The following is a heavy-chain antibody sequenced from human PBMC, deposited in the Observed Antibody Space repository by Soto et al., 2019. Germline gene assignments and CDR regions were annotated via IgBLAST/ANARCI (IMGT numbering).Heavy chain of an antibody. J-gene: IGHJ4*02. V-gene: IGHV3-30-3*01. CDR3: ASRERMFGGVIVTEEDY. CDR1: GFTFSSYA. Sequence: GGSLRLSCAASGFTFSSYAMHWVRQAPGKGLEWVAVISYDGSNKYYADSVKGRFTISRDNSKNTLCLQMNSLRAEDTAVYYCASRERMFGGVIVTEEDYWGQGTLVTDSS. CDR2: ISYDGSNK. D-gene: IGHD3-16*02.